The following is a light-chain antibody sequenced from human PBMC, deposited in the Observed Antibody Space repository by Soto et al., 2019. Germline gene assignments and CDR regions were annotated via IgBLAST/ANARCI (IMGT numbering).Light chain of an antibody. Sequence: QSALTQPASVSGSPGQSITISCTGTSSDVGGYNYIYWYQQHPGKAPKLMIYEVSNRPSGVSNRFSGSKSGNTASLTISGLQAEDEADYYCSSYTSSSPWVFGRGTKLTVL. J-gene: IGLJ3*02. V-gene: IGLV2-14*01. CDR3: SSYTSSSPWV. CDR1: SSDVGGYNY. CDR2: EVS.